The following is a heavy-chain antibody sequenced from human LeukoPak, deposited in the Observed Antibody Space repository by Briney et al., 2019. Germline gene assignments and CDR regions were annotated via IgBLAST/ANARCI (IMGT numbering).Heavy chain of an antibody. D-gene: IGHD6-6*01. CDR1: GFTFSNYW. CDR2: IKQDGSET. J-gene: IGHJ3*02. CDR3: ARVYSSSSGKNVFDI. Sequence: PGGSLRLSCAASGFTFSNYWMSWVRQAPGKGLEWVANIKQDGSETDYEDSVKGRFTISRDNAKNSLCLQVNSLRAEDTAVYYCARVYSSSSGKNVFDIWGQGTMVIVSS. V-gene: IGHV3-7*03.